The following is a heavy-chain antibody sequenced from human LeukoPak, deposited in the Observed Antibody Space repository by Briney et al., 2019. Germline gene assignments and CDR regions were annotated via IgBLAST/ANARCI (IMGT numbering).Heavy chain of an antibody. CDR1: GGSFSGYY. CDR2: INHSGST. J-gene: IGHJ3*02. CDR3: ARRDPGSGAFDI. D-gene: IGHD3-10*01. V-gene: IGHV4-34*01. Sequence: PSETLSLTCAVYGGSFSGYYWSWIRQPPGKGLEWIGEINHSGSTNYNPSLKGRVTISVDTSKNQFSLKLSSVTAADTAVYYCARRDPGSGAFDIWGQGTMVTVSS.